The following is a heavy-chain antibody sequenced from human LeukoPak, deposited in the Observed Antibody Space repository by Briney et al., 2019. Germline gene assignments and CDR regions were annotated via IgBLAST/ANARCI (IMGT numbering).Heavy chain of an antibody. Sequence: GGSLRLSCAASGFTVSRNYMSWVRQAPGKGREWGSVVYSGGITYYAESVKSRFTISRDNSNNTLYLQMKRLRADDTAVYYCAREHRDYDIFTGHFDYWGQGTLVTVSS. CDR2: VYSGGIT. J-gene: IGHJ4*02. D-gene: IGHD3-9*01. CDR1: GFTVSRNY. CDR3: AREHRDYDIFTGHFDY. V-gene: IGHV3-66*01.